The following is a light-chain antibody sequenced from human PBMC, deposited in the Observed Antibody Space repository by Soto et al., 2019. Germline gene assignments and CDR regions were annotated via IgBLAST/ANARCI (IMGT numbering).Light chain of an antibody. Sequence: QSVLTQPASVSGSPGQSITISCTGTSSDVGGHNYVSWYQQHPGKAPKLMIYEVSNRPSGVSNRFSGSKSGNTASLTISGHHAEDDAGYYCRSYTSSSSWVFGGGTKLTVL. CDR1: SSDVGGHNY. V-gene: IGLV2-14*01. J-gene: IGLJ3*02. CDR3: RSYTSSSSWV. CDR2: EVS.